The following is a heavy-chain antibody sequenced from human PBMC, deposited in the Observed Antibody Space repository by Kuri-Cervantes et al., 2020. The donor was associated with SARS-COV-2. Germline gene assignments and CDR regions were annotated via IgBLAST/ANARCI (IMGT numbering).Heavy chain of an antibody. CDR3: ARVYVQQLIFHYYYYMDV. CDR1: GFTFSSYW. D-gene: IGHD6-13*01. Sequence: GESLKISCAASGFTFSSYWMSWVRQAPGKGLEWVANIKQDGSEKYYVDSVKGRFTISRDNAKNSLYLQMNSLSAEDTAVYYCARVYVQQLIFHYYYYMDVWGKGTTVTVSS. V-gene: IGHV3-7*01. CDR2: IKQDGSEK. J-gene: IGHJ6*03.